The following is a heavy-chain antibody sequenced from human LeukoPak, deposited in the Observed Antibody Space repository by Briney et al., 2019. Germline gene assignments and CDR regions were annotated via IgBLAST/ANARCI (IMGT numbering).Heavy chain of an antibody. CDR2: INHSGST. CDR1: GGSFSGYY. D-gene: IGHD3-22*01. V-gene: IGHV4-34*01. Sequence: PSETLSLTCAVYGGSFSGYYWSWIRQPPGKGLEWIGEINHSGSTNYNPSLKSRVTISVDTSKNQFSLKLSSVTAADTAVYYCARKLDSSGYYDYWGQGTLVTVSS. J-gene: IGHJ4*02. CDR3: ARKLDSSGYYDY.